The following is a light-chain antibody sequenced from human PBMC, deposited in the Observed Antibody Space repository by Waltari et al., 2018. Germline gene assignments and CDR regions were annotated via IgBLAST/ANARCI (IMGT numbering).Light chain of an antibody. Sequence: QSVLTQPPSVSAAPGQRVTISCSGNILKLESHYVSWYQQFPGAAPKRLVYENNKRPSDIPDRFSGSKSGTSATLDITGLQTGDEADYYCGTYDSSVSTGLFGGGTKLTVL. CDR2: ENN. V-gene: IGLV1-51*02. J-gene: IGLJ2*01. CDR1: ILKLESHY. CDR3: GTYDSSVSTGL.